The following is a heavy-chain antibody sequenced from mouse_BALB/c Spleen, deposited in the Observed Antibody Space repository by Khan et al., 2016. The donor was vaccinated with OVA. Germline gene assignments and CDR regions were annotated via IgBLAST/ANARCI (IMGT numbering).Heavy chain of an antibody. CDR1: GFTFSDYY. D-gene: IGHD2-14*01. J-gene: IGHJ3*01. CDR2: ISDGGLFT. V-gene: IGHV5-4*02. Sequence: EVELVESGGGLVKPGGSLKLSCAASGFTFSDYYMYWVRQTPERRLEWVATISDGGLFTYYPASVKGRFTISRDNAKTILYLQMSRLKSEDTAMYCWARAYYRYDERVASWGQGTLVTVSA. CDR3: ARAYYRYDERVAS.